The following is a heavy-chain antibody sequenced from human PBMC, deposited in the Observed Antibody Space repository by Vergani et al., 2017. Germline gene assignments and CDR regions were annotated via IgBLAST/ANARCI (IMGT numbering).Heavy chain of an antibody. CDR2: ITAIGSA. CDR3: ASRRPRLNLVSKSNAGTFDS. J-gene: IGHJ4*02. CDR1: GGSLSGYI. V-gene: IGHV4-34*02. D-gene: IGHD3-10*01. Sequence: QVHLQQRGAGVLKPSETLSLTCGVIGGSLSGYIWSWIRQSPGRGLEWIGEITAIGSAKYSPSATSRVTISVDTSRGEFTLTVTSVTAADTGLYFCASRRPRLNLVSKSNAGTFDSWGQGTLVTVSS.